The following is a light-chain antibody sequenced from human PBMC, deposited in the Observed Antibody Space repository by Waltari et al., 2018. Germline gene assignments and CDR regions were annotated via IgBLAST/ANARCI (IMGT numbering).Light chain of an antibody. J-gene: IGKJ1*01. CDR2: AAS. CDR3: QQTYSNFRT. CDR1: QRISSY. Sequence: DIQMTQSPSSLPASVGDSVTITCRASQRISSYLNWYQQKPGQAPKLLIYAASSLQSGVPSRFSGSGVGTDFTLTINSLQPEDFAVYYCQQTYSNFRTFGQGTKVDVK. V-gene: IGKV1-39*01.